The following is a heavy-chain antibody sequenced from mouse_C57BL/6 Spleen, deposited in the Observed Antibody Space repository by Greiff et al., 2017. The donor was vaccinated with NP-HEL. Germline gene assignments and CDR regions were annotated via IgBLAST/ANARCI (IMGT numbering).Heavy chain of an antibody. CDR3: ARGDYDVRAMDY. J-gene: IGHJ4*01. CDR1: GFTFSDYY. Sequence: EVKVVESEGGLVQPGSSMKLSCTASGFTFSDYYMAWVRQVPEKGLEWVANINYDGSSTYYLDSLKSRFIISRDNAKNILYLQMSSLKSEDTATYYCARGDYDVRAMDYWGQGTSVTVSS. D-gene: IGHD2-4*01. V-gene: IGHV5-16*01. CDR2: INYDGSST.